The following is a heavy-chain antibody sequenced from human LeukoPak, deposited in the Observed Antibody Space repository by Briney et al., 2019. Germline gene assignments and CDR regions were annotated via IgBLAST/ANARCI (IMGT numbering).Heavy chain of an antibody. J-gene: IGHJ6*02. CDR1: GFTFSSYA. D-gene: IGHD2-2*01. V-gene: IGHV3-30*04. Sequence: GRSLRLSCAASGFTFSSYAMHWVRQAPGKGLEWVAVISYDGSNKYYADSVKGRFTISRDNSKNTLYLQMNSLRAEDTAVYYCARDIVVVPVAYYYYYYGMDVWGQGTTVTVSS. CDR2: ISYDGSNK. CDR3: ARDIVVVPVAYYYYYYGMDV.